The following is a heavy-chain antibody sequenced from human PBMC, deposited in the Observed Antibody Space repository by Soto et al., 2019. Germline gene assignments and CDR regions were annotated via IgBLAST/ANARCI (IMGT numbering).Heavy chain of an antibody. V-gene: IGHV3-74*01. Sequence: EVQLVESGGGLVQPGGSLRLSCAASGFTFSNYWIHWVRQAPGKGLVWVSRINSDGSSTNYADSVKGRFTISRDNAKNTLFLQMNSLRAEDTAVYYCARDRWGGGRDMDVWGQGTTVTVSS. CDR2: INSDGSST. CDR1: GFTFSNYW. D-gene: IGHD3-10*01. J-gene: IGHJ6*02. CDR3: ARDRWGGGRDMDV.